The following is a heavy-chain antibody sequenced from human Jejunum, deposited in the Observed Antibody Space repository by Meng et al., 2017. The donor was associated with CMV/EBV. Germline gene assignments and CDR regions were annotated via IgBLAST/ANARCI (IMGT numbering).Heavy chain of an antibody. CDR2: TYYSGST. CDR1: GGSINDFY. CDR3: ARDTFDRRYGMDV. J-gene: IGHJ6*02. Sequence: VSGGSINDFYWSWIRQPPGKGLEWIGYTYYSGSTHYNPSLKSRVTISIDTSKKHFSLRLSSVTAADTAVYYCARDTFDRRYGMDVWGQGTSVTVSS. V-gene: IGHV4-59*01. D-gene: IGHD3-10*01.